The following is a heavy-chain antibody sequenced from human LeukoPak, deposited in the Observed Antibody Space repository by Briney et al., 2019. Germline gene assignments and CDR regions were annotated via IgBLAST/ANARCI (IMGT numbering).Heavy chain of an antibody. V-gene: IGHV3-23*01. J-gene: IGHJ5*02. D-gene: IGHD5-18*01. CDR3: AKDLLYSSSPNWFDP. CDR1: GFTFSSDA. Sequence: GGSLRLSCAASGFTFSSDAMSWVRQAPGKGLEWVSGISGSGDRTFYVDSVKGHFTISRDNSKNTVYLQMNSLRAEDTAVYYCAKDLLYSSSPNWFDPWGQGTLVTVSS. CDR2: ISGSGDRT.